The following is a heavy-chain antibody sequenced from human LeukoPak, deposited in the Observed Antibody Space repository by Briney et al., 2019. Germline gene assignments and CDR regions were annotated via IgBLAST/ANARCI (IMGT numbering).Heavy chain of an antibody. Sequence: GGSLRLSCVASGFTFDDYAMHWVRQAPGKSLEWVSLIDWGGRTTEYADSVKGRFTIFRDNSKNSLYLQMNSLTTDDTALYYCAKGSGYKKGLFGYYMDVWGKGTTVTVSS. V-gene: IGHV3-43D*03. CDR2: IDWGGRTT. D-gene: IGHD1-14*01. J-gene: IGHJ6*03. CDR1: GFTFDDYA. CDR3: AKGSGYKKGLFGYYMDV.